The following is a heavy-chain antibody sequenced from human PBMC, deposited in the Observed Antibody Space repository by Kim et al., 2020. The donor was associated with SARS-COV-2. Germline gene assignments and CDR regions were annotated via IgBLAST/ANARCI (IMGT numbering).Heavy chain of an antibody. CDR2: K. J-gene: IGHJ4*02. V-gene: IGHV3-30*02. D-gene: IGHD6-13*01. Sequence: KYYAAARQGRFNCTRDNAKNTLYLQMNSLRAEDTALYYCAKGRAGTGGHDYWGQGTLVTVSS. CDR3: AKGRAGTGGHDY.